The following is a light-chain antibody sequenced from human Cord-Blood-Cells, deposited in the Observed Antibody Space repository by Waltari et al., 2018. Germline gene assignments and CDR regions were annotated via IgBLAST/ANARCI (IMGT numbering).Light chain of an antibody. CDR1: RTVSIN. CDR2: DAS. V-gene: IGKV3-11*01. Sequence: EFVLTQSPATLSLSPGERATLSCRARRTVSINLAWYQQKPGQAPRLLIYDASNRATGITARFSGSGSGTDCTLTISSLEPDDFSVYYCKQRSNWPLTFGGGTKVENK. CDR3: KQRSNWPLT. J-gene: IGKJ4*01.